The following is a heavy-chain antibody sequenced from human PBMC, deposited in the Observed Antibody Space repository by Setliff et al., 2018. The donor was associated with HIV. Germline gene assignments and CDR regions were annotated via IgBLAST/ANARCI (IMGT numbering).Heavy chain of an antibody. V-gene: IGHV4-39*01. J-gene: IGHJ3*02. Sequence: ETLSLTCTVSGGSISSSSYYWGWIRQPPGKGLEWIGSIYYSGSTYYNPSLKSRVTISVDTSKNQFSLKLSSVTAADTAVYYCARSKTFYDFWGGYYTHGAFKIWGLGTMVTVS. CDR1: GGSISSSSYY. D-gene: IGHD3-3*01. CDR3: ARSKTFYDFWGGYYTHGAFKI. CDR2: IYYSGST.